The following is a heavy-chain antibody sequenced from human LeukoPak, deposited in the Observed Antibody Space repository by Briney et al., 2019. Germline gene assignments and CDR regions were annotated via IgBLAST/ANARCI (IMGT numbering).Heavy chain of an antibody. CDR1: GYSISSGYY. J-gene: IGHJ5*02. V-gene: IGHV4-38-2*02. CDR3: AREGDSNSVGWFDP. CDR2: IYHSGRT. D-gene: IGHD6-13*01. Sequence: KASETLSLTCTVSGYSISSGYYWGWIRQPPGKGLEWIGSIYHSGRTFYNPSLKSRVTISVDTSKNQFSLKLTSVTAADTAVYYCAREGDSNSVGWFDPWGQGTLVTVSS.